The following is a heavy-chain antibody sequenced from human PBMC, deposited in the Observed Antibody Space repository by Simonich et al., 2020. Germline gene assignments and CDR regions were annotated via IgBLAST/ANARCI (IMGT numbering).Heavy chain of an antibody. J-gene: IGHJ3*02. V-gene: IGHV4-39*01. CDR1: GGSISSSSYY. Sequence: QLQLQESGPGLVKPSETLSLTCTVSGGSISSSSYYWGWIRQPPRTGLEWIGGIYFSGSTYYNPSLKSRVTISVDTSKNQFSLKLSSVTAADTAVYYCARHAGFAFDIWGQGTMVTVSS. CDR3: ARHAGFAFDI. CDR2: IYFSGST. D-gene: IGHD6-13*01.